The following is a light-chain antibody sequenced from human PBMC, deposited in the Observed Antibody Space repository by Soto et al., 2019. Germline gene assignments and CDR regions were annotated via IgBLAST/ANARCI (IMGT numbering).Light chain of an antibody. V-gene: IGKV3-11*01. Sequence: HCRGTHSHSPRDRATVSFSASQSIGIYLAWYQHKPGQAPRLLIYDASNRATGIPARFSGSVSSTDFTLTISSLEPEDSAVYYCQQRSNWPPLTFGRGTKVAIK. J-gene: IGKJ4*01. CDR3: QQRSNWPPLT. CDR1: QSIGIY. CDR2: DAS.